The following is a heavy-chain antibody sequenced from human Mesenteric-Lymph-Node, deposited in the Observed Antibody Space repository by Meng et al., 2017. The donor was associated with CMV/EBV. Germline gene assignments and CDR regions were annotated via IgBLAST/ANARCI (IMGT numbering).Heavy chain of an antibody. CDR1: GFTFSSYA. D-gene: IGHD5-18*01. CDR3: ASLDTLDY. Sequence: GESPKISCAASGFTFSSYAMHWVRQAPGKGLEWVAVISYDGSNKYYADSVKGRFTISRDNSKNTLYLQMNSLRAEDTAVYYCASLDTLDYWGQGTLVTVSS. J-gene: IGHJ4*02. V-gene: IGHV3-30-3*01. CDR2: ISYDGSNK.